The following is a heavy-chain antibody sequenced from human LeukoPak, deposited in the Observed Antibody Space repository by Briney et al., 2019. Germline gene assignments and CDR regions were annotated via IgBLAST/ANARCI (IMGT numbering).Heavy chain of an antibody. CDR3: ARDQETPSSWYARGALDI. D-gene: IGHD6-13*01. Sequence: SQTLSLTCTVSGGSISGNYWSWIRQPAGKGLEWIGRIYTSGSTNYYPSLKSRVTMSVDTSKNQFSVTLNSVTAADTGVYYCARDQETPSSWYARGALDIWGQGTMVTVSP. J-gene: IGHJ3*02. CDR2: IYTSGST. V-gene: IGHV4-4*07. CDR1: GGSISGNY.